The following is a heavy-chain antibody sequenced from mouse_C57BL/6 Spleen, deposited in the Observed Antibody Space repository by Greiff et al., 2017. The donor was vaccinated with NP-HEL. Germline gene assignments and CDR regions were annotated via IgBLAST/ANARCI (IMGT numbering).Heavy chain of an antibody. CDR1: GYTFTSYW. J-gene: IGHJ2*01. D-gene: IGHD1-1*01. V-gene: IGHV1-7*01. CDR3: ASYYYGSCPWFAY. CDR2: INPSSGYT. Sequence: QVQLQQSGAELAKPGASVKLSCKASGYTFTSYWMHWVKQRPGQGLEWIGYINPSSGYTKYNQKFKDKATLTADKSSSTAYMQLSSLTSEDSAFYYCASYYYGSCPWFAYWGQGTTLTVSS.